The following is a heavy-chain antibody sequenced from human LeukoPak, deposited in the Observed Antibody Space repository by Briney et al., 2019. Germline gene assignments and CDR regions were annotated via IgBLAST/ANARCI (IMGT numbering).Heavy chain of an antibody. CDR1: GDSVSSISTA. CDR2: TYYRSKWYN. V-gene: IGHV6-1*01. CDR3: ARKRLSADSFDI. D-gene: IGHD4/OR15-4a*01. J-gene: IGHJ3*02. Sequence: SQTLSLTCAISGDSVSSISTAWNWIRQSPSRGLEWLGRTYYRSKWYNDYTVSVKSRITFNPDTSKNQFSLHLNSVTPEDTAVYYCARKRLSADSFDIWGQGTLVTVSS.